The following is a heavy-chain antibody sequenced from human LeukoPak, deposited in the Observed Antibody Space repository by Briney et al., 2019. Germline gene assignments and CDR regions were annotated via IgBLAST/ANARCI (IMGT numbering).Heavy chain of an antibody. CDR3: ARDGDRSAFDI. CDR1: GGSISSGGFY. V-gene: IGHV4-30-4*08. CDR2: IYYSGST. J-gene: IGHJ3*02. Sequence: SETLSLTCTVSGGSISSGGFYWNWIRQPPGKGLEWIGYIYYSGSTYYNPSLKSRVTISVDTSKNQFSLKLSSVTAADTAVYYCARDGDRSAFDIWGQGTMVTVSS. D-gene: IGHD4-17*01.